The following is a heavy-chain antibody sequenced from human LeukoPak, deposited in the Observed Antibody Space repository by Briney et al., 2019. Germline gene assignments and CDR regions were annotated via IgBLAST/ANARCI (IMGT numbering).Heavy chain of an antibody. CDR2: IYHSGST. Sequence: SETLSLTCTVSGGSISSSSYYWGWIRQPPGKGLEWIGSIYHSGSTYYNPSLKSRVTISVDTSKNQFSLKLSSVTAADTAVYYCASSLDSSGYYYVPNDAFDIWGQGTMVTVSS. CDR3: ASSLDSSGYYYVPNDAFDI. V-gene: IGHV4-39*07. D-gene: IGHD3-22*01. J-gene: IGHJ3*02. CDR1: GGSISSSSYY.